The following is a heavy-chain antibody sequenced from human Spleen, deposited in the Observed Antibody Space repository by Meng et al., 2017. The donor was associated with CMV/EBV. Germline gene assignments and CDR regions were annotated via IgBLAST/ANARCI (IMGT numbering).Heavy chain of an antibody. CDR3: TKDRSFRGLDY. CDR2: ISSSTSYI. Sequence: GESLKISCAASGFTFSVYSVNWVRQAPGKGLEWVSYISSSTSYIYYADSVNGRFTISRDNAKNSLYLQMNSLRAEDTALYYCTKDRSFRGLDYWGQGTLVTVSS. CDR1: GFTFSVYS. J-gene: IGHJ4*02. V-gene: IGHV3-21*04.